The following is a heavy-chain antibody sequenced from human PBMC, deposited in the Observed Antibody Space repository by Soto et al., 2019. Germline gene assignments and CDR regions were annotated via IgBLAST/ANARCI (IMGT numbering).Heavy chain of an antibody. CDR3: AKDRGSGSYAANYYYYGMDV. J-gene: IGHJ6*02. D-gene: IGHD3-10*01. Sequence: PGGSLRLSCAASGFTFSNYGMHWVRQAPGKGLEWVAVISYDGIVKYYADSVKGRFTISRDNAKTSLYLQMNSLRAEDTALYYCAKDRGSGSYAANYYYYGMDVWGQGTTVTVSS. CDR2: ISYDGIVK. V-gene: IGHV3-30*18. CDR1: GFTFSNYG.